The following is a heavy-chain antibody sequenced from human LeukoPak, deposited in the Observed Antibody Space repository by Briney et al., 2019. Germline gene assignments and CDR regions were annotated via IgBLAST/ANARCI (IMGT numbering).Heavy chain of an antibody. CDR3: ARERKYCSSTSCSYFDY. D-gene: IGHD2-2*01. CDR1: GGSISSGDYY. V-gene: IGHV4-30-2*01. CDR2: IYHSGST. J-gene: IGHJ4*02. Sequence: PSQTLSLTCTVSGGSISSGDYYWSWIRQPPGKGLEWIGYIYHSGSTYYNPSLKSRVTISVDRSKNQFSLKLSSVTAADTAVYYCARERKYCSSTSCSYFDYWGQGTLVTVSS.